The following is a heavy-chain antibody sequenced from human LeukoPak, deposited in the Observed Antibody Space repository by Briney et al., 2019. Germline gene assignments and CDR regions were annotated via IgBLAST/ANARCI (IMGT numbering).Heavy chain of an antibody. CDR1: GFTFSSYA. V-gene: IGHV3-66*01. D-gene: IGHD1-7*01. CDR2: ICSGGNT. CDR3: ARAYDWNYLY. J-gene: IGHJ4*02. Sequence: GGSLRLSCAASGFTFSSYAMSWVRQAPGKGLEWVSVICSGGNTYYADSVTDRFTISRDNSKNTLYLQMNSLRVEDTAVYYCARAYDWNYLYWGQGTLVTVSS.